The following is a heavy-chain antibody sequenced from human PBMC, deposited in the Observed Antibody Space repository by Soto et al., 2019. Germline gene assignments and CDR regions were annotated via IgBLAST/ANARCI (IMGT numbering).Heavy chain of an antibody. V-gene: IGHV1-2*02. Sequence: ASVKVSCKASGYTFTGYYMHWVRQAPGQGLEWMGWINPNSGGTNYAQKFQGRVTMTRDTSISTAYMELSSLRSEDTAVYYCARDQVKDIVVVPAATYYYYYGMDVWGQGTTVTVSS. CDR2: INPNSGGT. CDR3: ARDQVKDIVVVPAATYYYYYGMDV. CDR1: GYTFTGYY. J-gene: IGHJ6*02. D-gene: IGHD2-2*01.